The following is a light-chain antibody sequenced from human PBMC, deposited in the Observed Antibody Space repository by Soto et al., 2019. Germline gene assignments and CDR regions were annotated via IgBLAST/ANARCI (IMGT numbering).Light chain of an antibody. CDR3: LLFYSGPRV. CDR2: NTS. V-gene: IGLV7-46*01. CDR1: TGAVTSSHY. J-gene: IGLJ2*01. Sequence: QAVVTQEPSLTVSPGGTVTLTCGSSTGAVTSSHYPYWFQQRPGQAPRTLIYNTSNKHSWTPARFSGSLLGGKAALTLSGAQTEDEADYYCLLFYSGPRVFGGGTQLTVL.